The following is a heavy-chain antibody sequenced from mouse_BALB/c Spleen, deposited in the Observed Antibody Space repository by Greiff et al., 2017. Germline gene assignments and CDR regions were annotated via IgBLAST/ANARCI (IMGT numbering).Heavy chain of an antibody. D-gene: IGHD4-1*01. CDR3: ARIWAYAMDY. CDR1: GYSFTDYI. CDR2: INPYYGST. V-gene: IGHV1-39*01. Sequence: VQLQQTGPELVKPGASVKISCKASGYSFTDYIMLWVKQSHGKSLEWIGNINPYYGSTSYNLKFKGKATLTVDKSSSTAYMQLNSLTSEDSAVYYCARIWAYAMDYWGQGTSVTVSS. J-gene: IGHJ4*01.